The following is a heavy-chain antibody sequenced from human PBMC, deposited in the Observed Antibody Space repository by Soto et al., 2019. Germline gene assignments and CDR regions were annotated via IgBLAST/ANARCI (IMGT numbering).Heavy chain of an antibody. V-gene: IGHV1-3*01. J-gene: IGHJ6*02. CDR1: EDNLTRYG. D-gene: IGHD6-13*01. CDR2: INAGSGNT. Sequence: SVKVSCKASEDNLTRYGINWVRQAPGHRLEWMGWINAGSGNTKYSQNVEDRVTITRDASASTAYMELSRLRSQDTAVYYCAPTTIETSTWKQDVYGMDVWGQGSRVTVSS. CDR3: APTTIETSTWKQDVYGMDV.